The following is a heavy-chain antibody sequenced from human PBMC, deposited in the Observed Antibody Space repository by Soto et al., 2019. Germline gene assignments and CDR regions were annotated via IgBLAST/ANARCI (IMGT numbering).Heavy chain of an antibody. CDR1: GGSISSYY. Sequence: SETLSLTCTVSGGSISSYYWSWIRQPPGKGLEWIGYIYYSGSTNYNPSLKSRVTISVDASKNQFSLKLSSVTAADTAVYYCARYGHGVEWLLGNNWFDPWGQGTLVTVSS. J-gene: IGHJ5*02. D-gene: IGHD3-3*01. CDR2: IYYSGST. CDR3: ARYGHGVEWLLGNNWFDP. V-gene: IGHV4-59*08.